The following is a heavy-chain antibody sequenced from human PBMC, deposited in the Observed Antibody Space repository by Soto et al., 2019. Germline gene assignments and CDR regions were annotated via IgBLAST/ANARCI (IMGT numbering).Heavy chain of an antibody. J-gene: IGHJ4*02. CDR3: ARALYYYDSSGRRKKTSLFDY. CDR1: GFTFSSYA. D-gene: IGHD3-22*01. V-gene: IGHV3-30-3*01. CDR2: ISYDGSNK. Sequence: LRLSCAASGFTFSSYAMHWVRQAPGKGLEWVAVISYDGSNKYYADSVKGRFTISRDNSKNTLYLQMNSLRAEDTAVYYCARALYYYDSSGRRKKTSLFDYWGQGTLVTVSS.